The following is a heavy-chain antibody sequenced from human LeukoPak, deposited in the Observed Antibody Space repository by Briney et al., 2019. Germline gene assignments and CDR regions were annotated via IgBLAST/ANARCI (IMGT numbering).Heavy chain of an antibody. CDR1: GGSFSGYY. V-gene: IGHV4-34*01. J-gene: IGHJ6*02. D-gene: IGHD2-2*01. CDR2: INHSGST. Sequence: PSETLSLTCAVYGGSFSGYYWSWIRQPPGKGLEWIGEINHSGSTNYNPSLKSRVTISVDTSENQFSLKLSSVTAADTAVYYCARGLRYCSSTSCSRGMDVWGQGTTVTVSS. CDR3: ARGLRYCSSTSCSRGMDV.